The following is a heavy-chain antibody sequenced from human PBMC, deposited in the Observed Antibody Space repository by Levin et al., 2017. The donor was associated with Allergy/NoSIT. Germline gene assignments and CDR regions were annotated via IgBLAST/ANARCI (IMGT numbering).Heavy chain of an antibody. CDR1: GFTFSSYA. J-gene: IGHJ5*02. V-gene: IGHV3-23*01. CDR2: ISGSGGST. CDR3: AKDPAGGSDYLNWFDP. D-gene: IGHD4-11*01. Sequence: PGGSLRLSCAASGFTFSSYAMSWVRQAPGKGLEWVSAISGSGGSTYYADSVKGRFTISRDNSKNTLYLQMNSLRAEDTAVYYCAKDPAGGSDYLNWFDPWGQGTLVTVSS.